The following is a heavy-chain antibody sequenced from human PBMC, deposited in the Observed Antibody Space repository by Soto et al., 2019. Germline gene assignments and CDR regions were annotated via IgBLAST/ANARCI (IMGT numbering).Heavy chain of an antibody. CDR3: ARDRGPSSGYYPYWFDP. J-gene: IGHJ5*02. CDR2: IIPIFGTA. CDR1: GGTFSSYA. V-gene: IGHV1-69*13. D-gene: IGHD3-22*01. Sequence: SVKVSCKASGGTFSSYAITWVRQAPGQGLEWMGGIIPIFGTANYAQKFQGRVTITADESTSTAYMELSSLRSEDTAVYYCARDRGPSSGYYPYWFDPWGQGTLVTV.